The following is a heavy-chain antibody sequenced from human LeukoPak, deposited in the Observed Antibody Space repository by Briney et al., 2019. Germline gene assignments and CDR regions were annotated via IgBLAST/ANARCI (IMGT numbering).Heavy chain of an antibody. CDR1: GASISSYY. CDR2: IYGRGNT. CDR3: ARYGGSGDTRGYFDY. D-gene: IGHD2-21*02. V-gene: IGHV4-4*07. J-gene: IGHJ4*02. Sequence: SETLSLTCTVSGASISSYYWSWIRQPAGKGVEWIGRIYGRGNTNYNPSLKSRVSMSADTSKNQFSLRLNSVTAADTAVYYCARYGGSGDTRGYFDYWGQGTLVTVSS.